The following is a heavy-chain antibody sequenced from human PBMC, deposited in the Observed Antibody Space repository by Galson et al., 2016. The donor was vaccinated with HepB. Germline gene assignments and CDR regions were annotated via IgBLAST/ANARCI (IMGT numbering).Heavy chain of an antibody. V-gene: IGHV4-59*02. CDR2: ISYSGST. Sequence: SETLSLTCTVSGVSVSNYYWSWIRQPPGKGLEWIGYISYSGSTKYNPSLNSRVTISVDRSKTQFSLELRSVTAADSAVYYCAGDHGSSGWLYWGQGILVTVSS. CDR3: AGDHGSSGWLY. J-gene: IGHJ4*02. D-gene: IGHD6-25*01. CDR1: GVSVSNYY.